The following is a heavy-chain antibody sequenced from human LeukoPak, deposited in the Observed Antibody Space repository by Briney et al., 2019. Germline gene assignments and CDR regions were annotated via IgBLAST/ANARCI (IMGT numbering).Heavy chain of an antibody. V-gene: IGHV3-21*01. D-gene: IGHD3-16*01. CDR2: ISSSSSYI. Sequence: GGSLRLSCAASGFTFSSYSMNGVRQAPGKGLEWVSSISSSSSYIYYADSVKGRFTISRDNAKNSLYLQMNSLRAEDTAVYYCARGKSNMITFGGVTIIFDYWGQGTLVTVSS. J-gene: IGHJ4*02. CDR3: ARGKSNMITFGGVTIIFDY. CDR1: GFTFSSYS.